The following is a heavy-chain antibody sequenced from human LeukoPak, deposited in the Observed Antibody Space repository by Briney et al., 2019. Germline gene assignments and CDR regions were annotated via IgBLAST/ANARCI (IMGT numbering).Heavy chain of an antibody. D-gene: IGHD1-7*01. CDR3: ARDDWNYVYGFDP. J-gene: IGHJ5*02. Sequence: PGGSLRLSCAASGFTFSDYYMSWIRQAPGKGLEWVSYISSSGSTIYYADSMKGRSTISRDNAKNSLYLQMNSLRAEDTAVYYCARDDWNYVYGFDPWGQGTLVTVSS. CDR2: ISSSGSTI. CDR1: GFTFSDYY. V-gene: IGHV3-11*04.